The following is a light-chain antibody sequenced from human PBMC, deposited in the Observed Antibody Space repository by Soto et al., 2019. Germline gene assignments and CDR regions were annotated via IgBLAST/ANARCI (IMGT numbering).Light chain of an antibody. J-gene: IGKJ1*01. CDR1: QSVSNS. CDR2: EAS. Sequence: EIVMTQSPATLSVSPGERATLTCRASQSVSNSLVWYQQKPGQAPRMLIYEASTRAPGIPARFIGSGSGTEFTLTISSLQCEDFAVYYCQHRGAFGQGTKVEVK. CDR3: QHRGA. V-gene: IGKV3-15*01.